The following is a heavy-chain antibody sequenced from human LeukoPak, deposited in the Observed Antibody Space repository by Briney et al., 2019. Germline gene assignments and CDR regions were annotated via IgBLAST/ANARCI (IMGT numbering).Heavy chain of an antibody. CDR3: AREPGYSGFDY. CDR1: GGSINSNNW. Sequence: PSETLSLTCAVFGGSINSNNWWNWVRQPPGKGLEWIGEIYHSGSTNCNPSLKSRVTISVDKSKNQFSLKLSSVTAADTAVYYCAREPGYSGFDYWGQGTLVTVSS. V-gene: IGHV4-4*02. CDR2: IYHSGST. J-gene: IGHJ4*02. D-gene: IGHD5-12*01.